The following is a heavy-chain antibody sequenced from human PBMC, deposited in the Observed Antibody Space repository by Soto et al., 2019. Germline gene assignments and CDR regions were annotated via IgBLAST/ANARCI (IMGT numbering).Heavy chain of an antibody. J-gene: IGHJ6*02. CDR2: INPSGGST. V-gene: IGHV1-46*01. CDR3: ARDLVSRITIFGVASRYGMDV. D-gene: IGHD3-3*01. CDR1: GYTFTSYA. Sequence: ASVKVSCKASGYTFTSYAMHWVRQAPGQRLEWMGWINPSGGSTSYAQKFQGRVTMTRDTSTSTVYMELSSLRSEDTAVYYCARDLVSRITIFGVASRYGMDVWGQGTTVTVSS.